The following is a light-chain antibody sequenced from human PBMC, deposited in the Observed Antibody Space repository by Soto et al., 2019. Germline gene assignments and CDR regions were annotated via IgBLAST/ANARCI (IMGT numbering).Light chain of an antibody. CDR1: QSVNSSY. J-gene: IGKJ4*01. Sequence: EIVLTQSPGTLSLSPGERVTLSCRASQSVNSSYLAWYQHKPGQAPRLLIYGASTRATGIPDRFSGSGSGTDFTLTIARLEPGDFAVYYCQQYGSSPTFGGGTKV. CDR3: QQYGSSPT. V-gene: IGKV3-20*01. CDR2: GAS.